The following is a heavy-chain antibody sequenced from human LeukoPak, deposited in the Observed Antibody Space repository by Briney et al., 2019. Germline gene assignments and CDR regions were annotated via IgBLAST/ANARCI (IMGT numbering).Heavy chain of an antibody. J-gene: IGHJ4*02. CDR1: GFTFSSYS. V-gene: IGHV3-21*01. Sequence: GGSLRLSCAASGFTFSSYSMNWVRQAPGKGLEWVSSISSSSSYIYYADSVKGRFTISRDNAKNSLYLQMNSLRAEDTAVYYCARAGSMVNHYGDYQPFDYWGQGTLVTVSS. CDR2: ISSSSSYI. D-gene: IGHD4-17*01. CDR3: ARAGSMVNHYGDYQPFDY.